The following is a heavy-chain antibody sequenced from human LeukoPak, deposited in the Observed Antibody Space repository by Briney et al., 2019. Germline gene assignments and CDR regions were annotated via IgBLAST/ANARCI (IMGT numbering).Heavy chain of an antibody. V-gene: IGHV3-23*01. CDR2: ISGSGEST. Sequence: GGSLRLSCVASGLIFSSHAMSWVRQAPGKGLEWVSVISGSGESTHYADSVKGRFTISRDNSKNTLYLQMNSLRAEDTAVYYCAKDSNSGSYFFRYWGQGTLVTVSS. J-gene: IGHJ4*02. CDR1: GLIFSSHA. CDR3: AKDSNSGSYFFRY. D-gene: IGHD1-26*01.